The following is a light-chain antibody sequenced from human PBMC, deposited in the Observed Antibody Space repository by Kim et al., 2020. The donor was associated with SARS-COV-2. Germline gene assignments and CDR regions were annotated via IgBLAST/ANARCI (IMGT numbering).Light chain of an antibody. CDR2: YDS. V-gene: IGLV3-21*04. Sequence: SYELTQPPSVSVAPGKTARITCGGNNIGSKSVHWYQQKPGQAPVLVIYYDSDRPSGIPERFSGSNSGNTATLTISRVEAGDEADYYCQVWGSSSDQLYVF. J-gene: IGLJ1*01. CDR1: NIGSKS. CDR3: QVWGSSSDQLYV.